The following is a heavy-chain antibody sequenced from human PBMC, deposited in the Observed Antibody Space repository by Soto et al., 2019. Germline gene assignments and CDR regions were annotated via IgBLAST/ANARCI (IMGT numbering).Heavy chain of an antibody. D-gene: IGHD4-17*01. CDR1: GGSISSYY. CDR3: ARHYGDYSEFDY. Sequence: PSETLSLTCTVSGGSISSYYWSWIRQPPGKGLEWIGYIYYSGSTNYNPSLKSRVTISVDTSKNQFSLKLSSVTAADTAVYYCARHYGDYSEFDYWGQGTLVTVSS. V-gene: IGHV4-59*01. CDR2: IYYSGST. J-gene: IGHJ4*02.